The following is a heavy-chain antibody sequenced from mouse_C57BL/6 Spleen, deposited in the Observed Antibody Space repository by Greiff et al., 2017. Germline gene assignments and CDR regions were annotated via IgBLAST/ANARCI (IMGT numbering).Heavy chain of an antibody. Sequence: VQLQQSGPELVKPGASVKISCKASGYAFSSSWMNWVKQRPGKGLEWIGRIYPGDGDTNYNGKFKGKATLTADKSSSTAYMQLSSLTSEDSAVYFCAREFITTVVATEYFDVWGTGTTVTVSS. CDR1: GYAFSSSW. CDR2: IYPGDGDT. D-gene: IGHD1-1*01. J-gene: IGHJ1*03. V-gene: IGHV1-82*01. CDR3: AREFITTVVATEYFDV.